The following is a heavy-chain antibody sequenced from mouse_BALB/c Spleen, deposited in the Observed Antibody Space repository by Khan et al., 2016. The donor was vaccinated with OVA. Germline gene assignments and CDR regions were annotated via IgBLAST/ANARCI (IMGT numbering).Heavy chain of an antibody. Sequence: VQLQESGAELVRPGTSVKMSCKAAGYTFTNYWIGWVKQRPGHGLEWIGDIYPGGGYTNYNEKFKGKATLTADTSSSTAYMQLSSLTSGDSVIYYCARGGAARATWDYFDYWGQGTTLTVSS. CDR3: ARGGAARATWDYFDY. CDR1: GYTFTNYW. J-gene: IGHJ2*01. D-gene: IGHD3-1*01. V-gene: IGHV1-63*02. CDR2: IYPGGGYT.